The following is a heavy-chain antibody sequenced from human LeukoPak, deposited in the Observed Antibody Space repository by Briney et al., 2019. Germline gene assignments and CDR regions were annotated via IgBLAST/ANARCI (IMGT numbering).Heavy chain of an antibody. CDR2: ISSSSSYI. CDR3: ASYMVRGVIMPLDY. J-gene: IGHJ4*02. V-gene: IGHV3-21*01. CDR1: GFTFSSYW. D-gene: IGHD3-10*01. Sequence: TPGGSLRLSCAASGFTFSSYWMHWVRQAPGKGLEWVSSISSSSSYIYYADSVKGRFTISRDNAKNSLYLQMDSLRAEDTAVYYCASYMVRGVIMPLDYWGQGTLVTVSS.